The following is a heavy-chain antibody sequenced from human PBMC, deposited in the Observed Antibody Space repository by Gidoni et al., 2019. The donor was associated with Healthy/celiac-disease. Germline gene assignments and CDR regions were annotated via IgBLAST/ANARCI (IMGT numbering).Heavy chain of an antibody. CDR2: IYYSGST. V-gene: IGHV4-39*01. Sequence: QLQLQESGPGLATPSETLSPPCTVSVGSISSTSYYWGWIRQPPGKGLEWIGSIYYSGSTYYSPSLKSRVTISVDTSKNQFSLKLSSVTDADTAVYYCARLFGYCSGGSCYSGDFDLWGRGTLVTVSS. J-gene: IGHJ2*01. D-gene: IGHD2-15*01. CDR1: VGSISSTSYY. CDR3: ARLFGYCSGGSCYSGDFDL.